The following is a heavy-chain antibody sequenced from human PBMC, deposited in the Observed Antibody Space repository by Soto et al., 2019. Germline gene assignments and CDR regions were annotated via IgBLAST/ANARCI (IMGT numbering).Heavy chain of an antibody. CDR1: GYTFTGYY. D-gene: IGHD6-13*01. CDR3: ARSGPFSSSWYRANWFDP. V-gene: IGHV1-2*02. Sequence: ASVKVSCKASGYTFTGYYMHWVRQAPGQGLEWMGWINPNSGGTNYAQKFQGRVTMTRDTSISTAYMELSRLRSDDTAVYYCARSGPFSSSWYRANWFDPWGQGTLVTVSS. CDR2: INPNSGGT. J-gene: IGHJ5*02.